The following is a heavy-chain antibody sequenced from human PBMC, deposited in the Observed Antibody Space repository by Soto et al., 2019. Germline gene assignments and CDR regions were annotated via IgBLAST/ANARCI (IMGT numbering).Heavy chain of an antibody. CDR1: GYSFTSYW. J-gene: IGHJ4*02. Sequence: GESLKISCTGSGYSFTSYWIGCVRQMPGKGLEWMGIIYPGDSDTRYSPSFQGQVTISAAKSSSTAYLQWSSLKASDTAMYYGARPFIVGATNFGYWGQGTRVTVSS. CDR3: ARPFIVGATNFGY. V-gene: IGHV5-51*01. D-gene: IGHD1-26*01. CDR2: IYPGDSDT.